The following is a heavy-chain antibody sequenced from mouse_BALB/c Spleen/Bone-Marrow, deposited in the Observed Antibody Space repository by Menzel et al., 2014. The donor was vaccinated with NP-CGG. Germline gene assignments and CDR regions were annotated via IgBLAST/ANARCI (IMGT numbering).Heavy chain of an antibody. D-gene: IGHD2-14*01. J-gene: IGHJ4*01. CDR1: GYTFTDYA. CDR3: ARSGKVRNAMDY. V-gene: IGHV1S137*01. Sequence: QVQLQQSGAELVRPGVSVKISCKGSGYTFTDYAIHWVKQSHAKSLEWIGLISGYYGDAIYNQKLKGKATMTVDKSSGTAYMDLARLTSEDSAIYYCARSGKVRNAMDYWGQGTSVTVSS. CDR2: ISGYYGDA.